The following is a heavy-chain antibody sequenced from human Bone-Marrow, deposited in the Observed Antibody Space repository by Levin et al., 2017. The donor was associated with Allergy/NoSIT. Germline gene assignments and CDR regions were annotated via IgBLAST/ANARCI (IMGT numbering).Heavy chain of an antibody. V-gene: IGHV1-8*01. D-gene: IGHD2-15*01. J-gene: IGHJ6*02. CDR2: MNSNNGKT. Sequence: SGESLKISCKAFGYTFSNFDINWVRQVPGQGLEWMGWMNSNNGKTGYAEKFQGRVIMTRDTSTRTAYMELTSLRLEDTALYFCARWRQQLVSGYYGLDVWGQGTTVTVSS. CDR1: GYTFSNFD. CDR3: ARWRQQLVSGYYGLDV.